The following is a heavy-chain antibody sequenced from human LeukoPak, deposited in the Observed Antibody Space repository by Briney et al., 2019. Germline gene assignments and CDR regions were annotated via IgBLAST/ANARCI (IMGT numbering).Heavy chain of an antibody. Sequence: PGGSLRLSCAASGFTFSSYSMNWVRQAPGKGLEWVSSTSSSSSYIYYADSVKGRFTISRDNAKNSLYLQMNSLRAEDTAVYYCAKGYYGSGTYGWFDPWGQGTLVTVSS. D-gene: IGHD3-10*01. CDR3: AKGYYGSGTYGWFDP. CDR2: TSSSSSYI. V-gene: IGHV3-21*04. CDR1: GFTFSSYS. J-gene: IGHJ5*02.